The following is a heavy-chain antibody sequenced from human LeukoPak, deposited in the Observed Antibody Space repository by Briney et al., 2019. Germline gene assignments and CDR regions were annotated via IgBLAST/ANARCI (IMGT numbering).Heavy chain of an antibody. V-gene: IGHV4-34*01. CDR2: INHSGST. CDR1: GGSFSGYY. Sequence: SETLSLTCAVYGGSFSGYYWSWIRQPPGKGLEWIGEINHSGSTNYNPSLKSRVTISVDTSKNQFSLKLSSVTAADTAVYYCARLSVDSSGYPSRTPKFDYWGQGTLVTVSS. D-gene: IGHD3-22*01. J-gene: IGHJ4*02. CDR3: ARLSVDSSGYPSRTPKFDY.